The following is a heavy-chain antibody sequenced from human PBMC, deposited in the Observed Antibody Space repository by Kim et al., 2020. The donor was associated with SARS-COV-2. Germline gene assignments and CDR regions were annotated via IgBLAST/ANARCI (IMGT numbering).Heavy chain of an antibody. Sequence: GGSLRLSCAASGIIFSNAWMSWVRQAPGKGLEWVGRIKSKTDGGTTDYAAPVKGRFTISRDDSKNTLYLQMNSLKTEDTAVYYCTTYYDKTRWYFDYWGQGTLVTVSS. CDR2: IKSKTDGGTT. CDR3: TTYYDKTRWYFDY. D-gene: IGHD3-22*01. J-gene: IGHJ4*02. V-gene: IGHV3-15*01. CDR1: GIIFSNAW.